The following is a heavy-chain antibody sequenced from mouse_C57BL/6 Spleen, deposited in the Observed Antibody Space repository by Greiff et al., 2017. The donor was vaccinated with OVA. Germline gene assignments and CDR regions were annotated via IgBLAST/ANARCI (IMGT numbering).Heavy chain of an antibody. CDR1: GFTFSDYG. V-gene: IGHV5-17*01. CDR2: ISSGSSTI. J-gene: IGHJ4*01. Sequence: EVKLVESGGGLVKPGGSLKLSCAASGFTFSDYGMHWVRQAPEKGLEWVAYISSGSSTIYYADTVKGRFTISRDNAKNTLFLQMTSLRSEDTAMYYCARRAGTYYAMDYWGQGTSVTVSS. CDR3: ARRAGTYYAMDY. D-gene: IGHD4-1*01.